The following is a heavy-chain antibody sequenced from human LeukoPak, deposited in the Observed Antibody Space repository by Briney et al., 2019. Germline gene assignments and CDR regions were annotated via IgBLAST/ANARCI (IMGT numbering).Heavy chain of an antibody. CDR2: IYYSGST. V-gene: IGHV4-31*03. D-gene: IGHD1-1*01. CDR1: GDSISSGGYY. Sequence: SQTLSLTCTVSGDSISSGGYYWSWIRQHPGKGPEWIGYIYYSGSTYYNPSLKSRVTMSVDTPKNQFSLKLSSVTAADTAVYYCARDTTGTTAGAFDIWGQGTMVTVSS. J-gene: IGHJ3*02. CDR3: ARDTTGTTAGAFDI.